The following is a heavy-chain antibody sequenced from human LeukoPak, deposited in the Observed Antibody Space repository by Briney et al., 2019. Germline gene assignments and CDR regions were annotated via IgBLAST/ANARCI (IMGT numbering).Heavy chain of an antibody. J-gene: IGHJ6*02. CDR1: GGSFSGYY. V-gene: IGHV4-34*01. CDR3: ARGRYTLIWLQYYYYGMDV. D-gene: IGHD5-18*01. CDR2: INHSGST. Sequence: PSDTLSLTCAVYGGSFSGYYWSWIRQPPGKGLEWIGEINHSGSTNYNPSLKSRVTISVDTSKNQFSLKLSSVTAADTAVYYCARGRYTLIWLQYYYYGMDVWGQGTTVTVSS.